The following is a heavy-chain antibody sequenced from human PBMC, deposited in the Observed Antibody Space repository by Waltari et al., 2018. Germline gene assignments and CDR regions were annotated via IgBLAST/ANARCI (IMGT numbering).Heavy chain of an antibody. J-gene: IGHJ4*02. D-gene: IGHD6-19*01. CDR1: GFTFGAHA. CDR2: IRSKIYGGTA. CDR3: AKGGAVAGPD. Sequence: EVQLVESGGGLVQPGRSLRLSCTTSGFTFGAHALSWFRQAPGKGMEWVGVIRSKIYGGTADYAASVKGRFTVSRDDSKSIAYLQMNSLRAEDTAVYYCAKGGAVAGPDWGQGTLVTVSS. V-gene: IGHV3-49*03.